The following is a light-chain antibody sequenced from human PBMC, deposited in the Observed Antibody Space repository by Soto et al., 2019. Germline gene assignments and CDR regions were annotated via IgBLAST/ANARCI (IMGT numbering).Light chain of an antibody. CDR2: DAS. V-gene: IGKV3-11*01. J-gene: IGKJ5*01. CDR3: QQRSNWPRT. Sequence: EIVFTQSPSTLSLSLGERATLSCRASQSVSSYLAWYQQNPGQAPRLLIYDASNRATGIPARFSGSGSGTDFTLTISSLEPEDFAVYYCQQRSNWPRTFGQGTRLEIK. CDR1: QSVSSY.